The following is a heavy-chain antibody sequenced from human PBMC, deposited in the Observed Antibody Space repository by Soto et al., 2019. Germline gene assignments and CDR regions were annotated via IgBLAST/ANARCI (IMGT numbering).Heavy chain of an antibody. D-gene: IGHD2-21*01. CDR2: INPDSGGT. Sequence: ASVKVSCKASGYTFTGYYMHWVRQAPGQGLEWMGWINPDSGGTNYAQKFQGWVTMTRDTSISTAYMELSRLRSDDTAVYYCARDASSYCGGDCYSGSFDYWGQGTLVTFSS. J-gene: IGHJ4*02. CDR1: GYTFTGYY. CDR3: ARDASSYCGGDCYSGSFDY. V-gene: IGHV1-2*04.